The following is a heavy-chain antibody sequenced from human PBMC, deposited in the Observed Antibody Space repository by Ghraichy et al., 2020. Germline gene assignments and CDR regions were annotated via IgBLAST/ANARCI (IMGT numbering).Heavy chain of an antibody. CDR3: ASVTVTPYYFDY. V-gene: IGHV4-39*01. Sequence: SETLSLTCTVSGGSISSSSYYWGWIRQPPGKGLEWIGSIYYSGSTYYNPSLKSRVTISVDTSKNQFSLKLSSVTAADTAVYYCASVTVTPYYFDYWGQGTLVTVSS. CDR1: GGSISSSSYY. J-gene: IGHJ4*02. D-gene: IGHD4-17*01. CDR2: IYYSGST.